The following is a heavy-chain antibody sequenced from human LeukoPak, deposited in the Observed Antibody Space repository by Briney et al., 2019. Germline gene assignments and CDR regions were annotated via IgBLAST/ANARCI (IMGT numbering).Heavy chain of an antibody. CDR1: GGSTSSGDYY. D-gene: IGHD3-10*01. J-gene: IGHJ4*02. CDR2: IYYSGST. V-gene: IGHV4-30-4*01. Sequence: PSETLSLTCTVSGGSTSSGDYYWSWIRQPPGKGLEWIGYIYYSGSTYYNPSLKSRVTVSVDTSKNQFSLKLSSVTAADTAVYYCARAREWSFHFGYWGQGTLVTVSS. CDR3: ARAREWSFHFGY.